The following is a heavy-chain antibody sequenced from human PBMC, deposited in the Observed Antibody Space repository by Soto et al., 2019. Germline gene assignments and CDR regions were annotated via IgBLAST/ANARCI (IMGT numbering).Heavy chain of an antibody. J-gene: IGHJ5*02. V-gene: IGHV4-59*08. CDR1: GGSFFGYY. Sequence: SSETLSLTCTVSGGSFFGYYWSWIRQPPGKGLEWIGYIYYSGSTNYNPSLKSRVTISVDTSKSQFSLKLSSVTAADTAVYYCARHLGDILTGTRRFDPWGQGTLVTVSS. CDR3: ARHLGDILTGTRRFDP. CDR2: IYYSGST. D-gene: IGHD3-9*01.